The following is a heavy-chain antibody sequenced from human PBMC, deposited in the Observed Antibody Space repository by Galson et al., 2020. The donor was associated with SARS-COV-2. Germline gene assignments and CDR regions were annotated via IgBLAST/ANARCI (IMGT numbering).Heavy chain of an antibody. D-gene: IGHD5-12*01. CDR2: ISFDGSNE. V-gene: IGHV3-30-3*01. Sequence: GGSLRLSCVASGFSFSYYAMHWVRQAPGKGLEWVAVISFDGSNEYYADSVKGRFTISRDNPRNTLYLQMNSLRPEDSAVYYCASVNGGAYVGYFDYWGQGTLVT. J-gene: IGHJ4*02. CDR3: ASVNGGAYVGYFDY. CDR1: GFSFSYYA.